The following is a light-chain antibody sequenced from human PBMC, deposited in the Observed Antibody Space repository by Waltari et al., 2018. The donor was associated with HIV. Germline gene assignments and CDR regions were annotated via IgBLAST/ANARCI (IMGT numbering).Light chain of an antibody. CDR1: NIRSKS. CDR3: QVWDSSSVHWV. J-gene: IGLJ3*02. V-gene: IGLV3-21*02. Sequence: SYVLTQPPSVSVAPGQTARITCGGDNIRSKSVHWYQQKSGQAHVVVVYDDRDRPSGIPERFSGSNSGNTATLTISGVEVGDEADYYCQVWDSSSVHWVFGGGTKLTV. CDR2: DDR.